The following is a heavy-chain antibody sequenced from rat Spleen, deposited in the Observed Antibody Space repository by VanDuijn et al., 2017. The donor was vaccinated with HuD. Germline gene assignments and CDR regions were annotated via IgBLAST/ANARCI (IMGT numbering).Heavy chain of an antibody. CDR3: TSHYDGAYPFTY. V-gene: IGHV5-25*01. J-gene: IGHJ3*01. D-gene: IGHD1-12*03. Sequence: EVQLVESGGGLVQPGRSLKLSCAASGFTFSNYYMAWVRQAPTKGLEWVASITNSGGSTYYRDSVKGRFTISRDNAKSTLYLQMDSLRSEDTATYYCTSHYDGAYPFTYWGQGTLVTVSS. CDR1: GFTFSNYY. CDR2: ITNSGGST.